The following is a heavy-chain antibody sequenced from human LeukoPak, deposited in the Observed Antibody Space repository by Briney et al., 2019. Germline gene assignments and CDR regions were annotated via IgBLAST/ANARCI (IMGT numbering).Heavy chain of an antibody. Sequence: PSETLSLTCTVSGGSISFYYWNWIRQPPGKGLEWIGYIYYSANTNYNPSLKSRVTMSVDKSKNQFSLKLSSVTAADTAVYYCARRDIGGFDPWGQGTLVTVSS. CDR3: ARRDIGGFDP. D-gene: IGHD2-21*02. V-gene: IGHV4-59*08. CDR1: GGSISFYY. CDR2: IYYSANT. J-gene: IGHJ5*02.